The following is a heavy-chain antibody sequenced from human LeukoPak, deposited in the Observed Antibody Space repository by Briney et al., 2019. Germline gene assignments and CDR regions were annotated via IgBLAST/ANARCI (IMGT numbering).Heavy chain of an antibody. Sequence: GGSLRLSCAASGFTFNSYAMSWVPQAPGKGLERVLAITVSGDSTYYTDAVKGRFTISRDNSKNTLYVEMHTLRAEETAVYYCAKWGDYDILTGYYVSDFWGQGTLVTVSS. CDR1: GFTFNSYA. CDR2: ITVSGDST. J-gene: IGHJ4*02. V-gene: IGHV3-23*01. D-gene: IGHD3-9*01. CDR3: AKWGDYDILTGYYVSDF.